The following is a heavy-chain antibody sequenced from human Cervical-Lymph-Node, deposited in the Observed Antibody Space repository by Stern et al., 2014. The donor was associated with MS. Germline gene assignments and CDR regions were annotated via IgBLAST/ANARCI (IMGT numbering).Heavy chain of an antibody. Sequence: QVQLMQSGAEVPKPGSSVKVSCKASGGTFSKFPSSWVRQAPGQGLEWLGGIFPVFGTPTYAQEYRGRVTITADVSTSTVYMELSSLRSDDTAVYYCALSSETSDRWYSLGYDLWGQGTLVTVSS. CDR2: IFPVFGTP. CDR3: ALSSETSDRWYSLGYDL. CDR1: GGTFSKFP. D-gene: IGHD6-13*01. V-gene: IGHV1-69*01. J-gene: IGHJ5*02.